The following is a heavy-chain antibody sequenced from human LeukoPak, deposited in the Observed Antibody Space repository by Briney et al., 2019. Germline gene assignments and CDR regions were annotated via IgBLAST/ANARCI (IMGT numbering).Heavy chain of an antibody. CDR1: GITFTTID. Sequence: GGSLRLSCAVSGITFTTIDVSWVRLAPGKGLECISVIYRDGNTNYADSVKGRFTISRDTSKNTVFLQMNSLRAEDTAMYFCARSYDSGSNYYLWGQGTLVTVSS. J-gene: IGHJ4*01. D-gene: IGHD3-10*01. CDR3: ARSYDSGSNYYL. CDR2: IYRDGNT. V-gene: IGHV3-53*01.